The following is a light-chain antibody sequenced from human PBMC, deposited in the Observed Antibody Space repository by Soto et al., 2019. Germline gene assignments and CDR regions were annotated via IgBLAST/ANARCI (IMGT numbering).Light chain of an antibody. CDR2: GTS. CDR3: QQYGSPPIT. CDR1: QSVSSTY. J-gene: IGKJ5*01. Sequence: EIVLTQSPATLSLSPGERATLSCMASQSVSSTYLVSYYQQPGQPPRLLMSGTSNTATGTPDRFSGSGSVTDFTLTISRLEPEDFAVYYCQQYGSPPITFGQGTRLEI. V-gene: IGKV3-20*01.